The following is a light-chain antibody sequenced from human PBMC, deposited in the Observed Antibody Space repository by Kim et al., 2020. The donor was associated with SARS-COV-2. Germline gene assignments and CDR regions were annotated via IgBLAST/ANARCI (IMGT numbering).Light chain of an antibody. V-gene: IGLV3-19*01. Sequence: LGRTVKITCQGDSLRSYYASWYQQKPGQAPVLVIYGKNNRPSGIPDRFSGSSSGNTASLTITGAQAEDEADYYCNSRDSSGNHYVFGTGTKVTVL. CDR3: NSRDSSGNHYV. CDR2: GKN. CDR1: SLRSYY. J-gene: IGLJ1*01.